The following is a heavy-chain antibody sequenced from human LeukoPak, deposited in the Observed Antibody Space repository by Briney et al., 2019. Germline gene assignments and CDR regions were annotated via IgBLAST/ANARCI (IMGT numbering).Heavy chain of an antibody. V-gene: IGHV4-34*01. J-gene: IGHJ6*02. CDR2: INHSGST. CDR1: GGSFSGYY. D-gene: IGHD2-21*02. CDR3: ARASRNEVVTAIPWFYYYGMDV. Sequence: SETLSLTCAVYGGSFSGYYWSWIRQPPGKGLEWIGEINHSGSTNYNPSLKSRVTISVDTSKNQSSLKLSSVTAADTAVYYCARASRNEVVTAIPWFYYYGMDVWGQGTTVTVSS.